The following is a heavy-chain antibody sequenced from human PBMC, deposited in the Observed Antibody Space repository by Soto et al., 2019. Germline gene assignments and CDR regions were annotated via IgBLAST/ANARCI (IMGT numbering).Heavy chain of an antibody. J-gene: IGHJ5*02. D-gene: IGHD6-13*01. CDR1: GYTFTSYG. CDR3: ARAVYSSSWTYELMILDP. V-gene: IGHV1-18*01. CDR2: ISAYNGNT. Sequence: ASVKVSCKASGYTFTSYGISWVRQAPGQGLEWMGWISAYNGNTNYAQKLQGRVTMTTDTSTSTAYMELRSLRSDDTAVYYCARAVYSSSWTYELMILDPWGQGTLVTVSS.